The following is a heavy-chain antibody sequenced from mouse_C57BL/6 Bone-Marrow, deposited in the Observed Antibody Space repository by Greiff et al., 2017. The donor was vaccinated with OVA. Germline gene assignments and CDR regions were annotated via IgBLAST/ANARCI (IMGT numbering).Heavy chain of an antibody. CDR3: ARSATVVATGWEN. V-gene: IGHV1-72*01. D-gene: IGHD1-1*01. Sequence: VQLQQPGAELVKPGASVKLSCKASGYTFTSYWMHWVKQRPGRGLEWIGRFDPNSGGTKYNEKFKSKATLTVDKPSSTAYMELSRLTSEDSAVYYCARSATVVATGWENWGQGTLVTVSA. CDR1: GYTFTSYW. CDR2: FDPNSGGT. J-gene: IGHJ3*01.